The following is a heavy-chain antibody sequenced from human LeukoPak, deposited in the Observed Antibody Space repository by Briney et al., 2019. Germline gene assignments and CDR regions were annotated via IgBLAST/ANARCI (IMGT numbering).Heavy chain of an antibody. J-gene: IGHJ6*02. V-gene: IGHV3-49*04. CDR1: GFTFGDHA. Sequence: GRSLRLSCTASGFTFGDHAMSWVRQAPGKGLEWVGFIRSKTYGGTTEYAASVKGRFTISRDDSKSIAYLQMNSLKTEDTAAYYCTRGPIQLWFYDGMDVWGQGTTVTVFS. CDR3: TRGPIQLWFYDGMDV. D-gene: IGHD5-18*01. CDR2: IRSKTYGGTT.